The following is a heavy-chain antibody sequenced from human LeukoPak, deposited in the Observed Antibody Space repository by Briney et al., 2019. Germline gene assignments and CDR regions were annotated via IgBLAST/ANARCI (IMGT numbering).Heavy chain of an antibody. Sequence: QPGRSLRLSCAASGFTFDDYAMHWVRQAPGKGLEWVAVISYDGSNKYYADSMKGRFTISRDNSKNTLYLQMNSLRAEDTAVYYCARDGAAGGMDVWGQGTTVTVSS. CDR1: GFTFDDYA. J-gene: IGHJ6*02. D-gene: IGHD6-13*01. CDR3: ARDGAAGGMDV. CDR2: ISYDGSNK. V-gene: IGHV3-30-3*01.